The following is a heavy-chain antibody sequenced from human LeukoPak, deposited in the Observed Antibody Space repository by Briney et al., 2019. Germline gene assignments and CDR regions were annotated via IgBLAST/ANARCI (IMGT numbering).Heavy chain of an antibody. CDR1: GYTFTGYY. CDR3: ARHIAVAGTVDY. J-gene: IGHJ4*02. D-gene: IGHD6-19*01. Sequence: ASVKVSCKASGYTFTGYYMHWVRQAPGQGLEWMGWINPNSGGTNYAQKFQGRVTMTRDTSISTAYMELIRLRSDNTAVYYCARHIAVAGTVDYWGQGTLVTVSS. V-gene: IGHV1-2*02. CDR2: INPNSGGT.